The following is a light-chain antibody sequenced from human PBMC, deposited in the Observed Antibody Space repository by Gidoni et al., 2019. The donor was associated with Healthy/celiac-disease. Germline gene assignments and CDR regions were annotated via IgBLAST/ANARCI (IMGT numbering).Light chain of an antibody. CDR1: SSDVGSYNL. Sequence: QSALTQPASVSGSPGQSITISCTGTSSDVGSYNLVSWYQQHPGKAPKLMIYEGSKRPSGVSNRFSGSKSGNTASLTSSGLQAEDDADYYCCSYAGSSTWVFGTGTKVTVL. CDR2: EGS. J-gene: IGLJ1*01. V-gene: IGLV2-23*01. CDR3: CSYAGSSTWV.